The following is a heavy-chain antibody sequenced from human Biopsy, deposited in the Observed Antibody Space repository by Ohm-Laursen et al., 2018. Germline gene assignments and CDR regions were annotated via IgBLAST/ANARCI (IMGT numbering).Heavy chain of an antibody. CDR1: GGSFSDYY. CDR2: INSSGSTK. V-gene: IGHV3-11*01. Sequence: LSLTCAVYGGSFSDYYWSWIRQPPGKGLEWVSDINSSGSTKYHAESVKGRFTISRDNAMNSVYLQMNSLRGEDTAVYYCARAVGIAAAPIDYWGQGTLVTVSS. CDR3: ARAVGIAAAPIDY. J-gene: IGHJ4*02. D-gene: IGHD2-15*01.